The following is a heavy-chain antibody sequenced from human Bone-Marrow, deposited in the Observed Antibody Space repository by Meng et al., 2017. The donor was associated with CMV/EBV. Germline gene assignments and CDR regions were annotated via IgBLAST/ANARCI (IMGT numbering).Heavy chain of an antibody. D-gene: IGHD2-2*02. CDR3: ARERERVYCSSTSCYTTYYYYYGMDV. Sequence: ASVKVSCKASGYTFTSYGISWVRQAPGQGLEWMGWISAYNGNTNYAQKLQGRATMTTDTSTSTAYMELRSLRSDDTAVYYCARERERVYCSSTSCYTTYYYYYGMDVWGQGTTVTVSS. V-gene: IGHV1-18*01. J-gene: IGHJ6*02. CDR2: ISAYNGNT. CDR1: GYTFTSYG.